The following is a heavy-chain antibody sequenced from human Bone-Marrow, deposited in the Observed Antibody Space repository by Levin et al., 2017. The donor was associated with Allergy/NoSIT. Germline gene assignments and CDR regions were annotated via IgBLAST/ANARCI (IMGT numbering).Heavy chain of an antibody. V-gene: IGHV6-1*01. CDR3: ARVRTNWDGLTQNRGTDA. CDR2: TYYRSKWYN. D-gene: IGHD1-1*01. Sequence: PSQTLSLTCAISGDSVSSNGASWAWIRQSPSRGLEWLGRTYYRSKWYNDYAASVRSRISITADTSKNHFSLQLNSVTGEDTAVYYCARVRTNWDGLTQNRGTDAWGQGTTVTVSS. J-gene: IGHJ6*02. CDR1: GDSVSSNGAS.